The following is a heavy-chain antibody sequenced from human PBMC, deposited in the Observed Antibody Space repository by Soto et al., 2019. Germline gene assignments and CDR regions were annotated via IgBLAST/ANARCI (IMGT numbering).Heavy chain of an antibody. V-gene: IGHV4-61*01. Sequence: SETLSLTCTVSGGSVSSGSYYWSWIRQPPGKGLECIGYIYYSGSTNYNPSLKSRVTISVDTSKNQFSLKLSSVTAADTGVYYCARIPDRWGQGTLVTVSS. CDR1: GGSVSSGSYY. CDR3: ARIPDR. CDR2: IYYSGST. D-gene: IGHD2-2*01. J-gene: IGHJ5*02.